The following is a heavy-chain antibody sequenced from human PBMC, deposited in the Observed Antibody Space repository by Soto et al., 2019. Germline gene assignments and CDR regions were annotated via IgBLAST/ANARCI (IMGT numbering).Heavy chain of an antibody. D-gene: IGHD3-10*01. CDR1: GFTFSSYA. CDR2: ISGSGDSK. Sequence: EVQLLESGGGLVQPEGSLRLSCAASGFTFSSYAMSWVRQAPGKGLEWVSVISGSGDSKYYADSVKGRFTISRDNSKNTLYLQMNSLRVEDTAVYYCAKRAYGSDFDYWGQGTLVTVSS. CDR3: AKRAYGSDFDY. J-gene: IGHJ4*02. V-gene: IGHV3-23*01.